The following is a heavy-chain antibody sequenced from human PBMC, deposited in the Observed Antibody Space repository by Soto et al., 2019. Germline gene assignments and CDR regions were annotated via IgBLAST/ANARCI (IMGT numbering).Heavy chain of an antibody. V-gene: IGHV1-69*01. CDR3: ARRYYNSSGYFDY. CDR2: IIPIFGTG. CDR1: GGIFSNYV. Sequence: QVQLVQSGAEVKKPGSSVKVAYKASGGIFSNYVLNWVRQAPGQGLEWMGGIIPIFGTGNYAQKFQGRVTITADESTTTASMELRGLRSEDTAVYYCARRYYNSSGYFDYWGQGTLVTVSS. D-gene: IGHD3-22*01. J-gene: IGHJ4*02.